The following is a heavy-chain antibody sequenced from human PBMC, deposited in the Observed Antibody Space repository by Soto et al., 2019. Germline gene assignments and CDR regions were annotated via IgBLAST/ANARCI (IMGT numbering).Heavy chain of an antibody. Sequence: SVKFSCTASGGTFSSYAISWVRQAPGQGLEWMGGIIPIFGTANYAQKFQGRVTITADKSTSTAYMELSSLRSEDTAVYYCARVAGIAASSIGMDVWGQGTTVTVSS. D-gene: IGHD6-13*01. V-gene: IGHV1-69*06. CDR1: GGTFSSYA. CDR2: IIPIFGTA. CDR3: ARVAGIAASSIGMDV. J-gene: IGHJ6*02.